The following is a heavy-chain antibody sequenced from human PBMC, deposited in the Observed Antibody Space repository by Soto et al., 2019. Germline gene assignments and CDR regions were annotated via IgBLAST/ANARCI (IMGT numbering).Heavy chain of an antibody. D-gene: IGHD1-1*01. CDR1: GFTFTSYW. CDR2: IKEDGSEK. J-gene: IGHJ6*02. V-gene: IGHV3-7*01. CDR3: AREPERERGFHYYYGMDV. Sequence: GSLRLSCAASGFTFTSYWMSWVRQAPGKGLEWVANIKEDGSEKYYVDSVKGRFTISRDNAKNSLYLQMNSLRAEDTAVYYCAREPERERGFHYYYGMDVWGQGTTVTVS.